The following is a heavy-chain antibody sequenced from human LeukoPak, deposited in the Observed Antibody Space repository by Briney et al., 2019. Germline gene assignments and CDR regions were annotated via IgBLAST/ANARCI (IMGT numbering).Heavy chain of an antibody. D-gene: IGHD2-15*01. V-gene: IGHV4-39*01. CDR1: GVSISSSSYY. Sequence: SETLSLTCTVSGVSISSSSYYWGWIRQPPGKGLEWIGSIYYSGSTYYNPSLKSRVTISVDTSKNQFSLKLSSVTAADTAVYYCARRGYSLDYWGRGTLVTVSS. CDR2: IYYSGST. CDR3: ARRGYSLDY. J-gene: IGHJ4*02.